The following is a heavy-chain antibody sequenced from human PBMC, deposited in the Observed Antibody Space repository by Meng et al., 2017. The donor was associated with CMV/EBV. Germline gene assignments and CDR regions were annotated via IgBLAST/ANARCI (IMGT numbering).Heavy chain of an antibody. CDR1: GFTVSSNY. CDR3: ARRGVTTKEFDY. J-gene: IGHJ4*02. Sequence: LRLSCAASGFTVSSNYMSWVRQAPGKGLEWVSVIYSGGSTYYADSVKGRFTISRDNSKNTLYLQMNSLRAEDTAVYYCARRGVTTKEFDYWGQGTLVTVSS. CDR2: IYSGGST. V-gene: IGHV3-53*01. D-gene: IGHD4-17*01.